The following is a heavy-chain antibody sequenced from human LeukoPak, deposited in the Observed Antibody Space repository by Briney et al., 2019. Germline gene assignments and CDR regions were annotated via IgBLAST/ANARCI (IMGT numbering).Heavy chain of an antibody. V-gene: IGHV3-21*01. J-gene: IGHJ4*02. D-gene: IGHD3-22*01. CDR3: ARDKTYYYDSSGSPFDY. CDR1: GFTFSSYS. CDR2: ISSSSSYI. Sequence: GGSLRLSCAASGFTFSSYSMNWVRQAPGKGLEWVSSISSSSSYIYYADSVKGRFTISRDNAKNSLYLRMNSLRAEDTAVYYCARDKTYYYDSSGSPFDYWGRGTLVTVSS.